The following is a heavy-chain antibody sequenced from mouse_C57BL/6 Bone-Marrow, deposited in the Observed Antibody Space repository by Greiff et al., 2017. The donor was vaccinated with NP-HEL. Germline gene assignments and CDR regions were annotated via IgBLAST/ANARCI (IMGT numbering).Heavy chain of an antibody. CDR1: GYTFTSYW. V-gene: IGHV1-55*01. Sequence: VQLQQPGAELVKPGASVKMSCKASGYTFTSYWITWVKQRPGQGLEWIGDIYPGSGSTNYNEKFKSKATLTVDTSSSTAYMQLSSLTSEDSAVYYCARCSSKDYYAMDYWGQGTSVTVSS. J-gene: IGHJ4*01. CDR2: IYPGSGST. D-gene: IGHD3-1*01. CDR3: ARCSSKDYYAMDY.